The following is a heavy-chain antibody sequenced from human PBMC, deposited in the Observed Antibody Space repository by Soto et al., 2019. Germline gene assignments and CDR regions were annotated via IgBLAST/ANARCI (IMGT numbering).Heavy chain of an antibody. CDR1: GGSFSGYY. CDR2: INHSGST. D-gene: IGHD5-12*01. Sequence: SETLSLTCAVYGGSFSGYYWSGIPQPPGQGLEWIGEINHSGSTNYNQSLKSRVTISVDTSNNQSPLKLSSMTAADTAVHSCARGRGATQIPLDYWGQGTLVTVSS. V-gene: IGHV4-34*01. J-gene: IGHJ4*02. CDR3: ARGRGATQIPLDY.